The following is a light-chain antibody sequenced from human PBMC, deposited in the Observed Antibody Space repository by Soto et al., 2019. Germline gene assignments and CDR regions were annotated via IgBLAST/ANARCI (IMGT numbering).Light chain of an antibody. J-gene: IGKJ1*01. CDR3: QQSYSTLRT. Sequence: EIVMTQSPATLSVSPGERATLSCRASQSVSSNLAWYQQKPGQAPRLLIYAASNLQSGVPSRFSGSGSGTDFALTISSLQPEDFATYYCQQSYSTLRTFGQGTKVEIK. CDR1: QSVSSN. V-gene: IGKV3-15*01. CDR2: AAS.